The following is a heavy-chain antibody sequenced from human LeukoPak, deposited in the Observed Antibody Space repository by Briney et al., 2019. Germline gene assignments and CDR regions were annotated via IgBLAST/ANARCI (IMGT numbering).Heavy chain of an antibody. CDR1: GYTFTVYY. CDR3: ARSEKLGGGQSFDI. V-gene: IGHV1-2*02. CDR2: INPNSGDT. D-gene: IGHD1-26*01. J-gene: IGHJ3*02. Sequence: ASVTVSCTASGYTFTVYYIHWVRQAPGQGLEWMGWINPNSGDTNYAQKFQGRVSMTRDTSITTAYMELSRLRSDDTAVYYCARSEKLGGGQSFDIWGRGTMVTVSS.